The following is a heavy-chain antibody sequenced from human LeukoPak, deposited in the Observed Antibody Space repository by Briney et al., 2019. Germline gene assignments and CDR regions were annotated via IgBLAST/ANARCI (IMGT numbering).Heavy chain of an antibody. CDR2: IMQDGSEK. V-gene: IGHV3-7*01. CDR1: GFTFSTYW. Sequence: GGSLRLSCVGSGFTFSTYWMSWVRQAPGKGLEWVANIMQDGSEKNYVDSVKGRFTISRDNAKNSLYLQMNSLRAEDTAVYYCASGVVARSPSYAFDIWGQGTMVTVSS. J-gene: IGHJ3*02. CDR3: ASGVVARSPSYAFDI. D-gene: IGHD2-15*01.